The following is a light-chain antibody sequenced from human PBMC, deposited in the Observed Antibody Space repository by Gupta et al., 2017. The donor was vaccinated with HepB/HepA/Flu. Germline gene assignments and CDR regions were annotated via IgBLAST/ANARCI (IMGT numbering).Light chain of an antibody. J-gene: IGLJ3*02. V-gene: IGLV1-51*02. Sequence: QSVLTQPPSVSAAPGQKVTISFSGSSSNIGNNYVSWYQQLPGTAPKLLIYENNQRPSGIPDRFPGSKSGTSATLGITGLQTGDEADYYCATWDSSLNAGVFGGGTKLTVL. CDR1: SSNIGNNY. CDR2: ENN. CDR3: ATWDSSLNAGV.